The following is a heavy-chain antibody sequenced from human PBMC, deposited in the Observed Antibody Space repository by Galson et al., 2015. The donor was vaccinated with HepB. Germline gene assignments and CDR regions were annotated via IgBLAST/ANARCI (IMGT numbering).Heavy chain of an antibody. J-gene: IGHJ6*02. CDR3: ARVVGSYYFYYYGMDV. Sequence: TLSLTCTVSGGSISSYYWSWIRQPPGKGLEWIGYIYYSGSTNYNPSLKSRVTISVDTSKNQFSLKLSSVTAADTAVYYCARVVGSYYFYYYGMDVWGQGTTVTVSS. V-gene: IGHV4-59*01. CDR2: IYYSGST. D-gene: IGHD1-26*01. CDR1: GGSISSYY.